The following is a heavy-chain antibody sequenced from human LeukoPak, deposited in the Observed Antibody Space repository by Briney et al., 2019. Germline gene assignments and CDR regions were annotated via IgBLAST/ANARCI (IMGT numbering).Heavy chain of an antibody. CDR2: ISGIGSST. J-gene: IGHJ4*02. D-gene: IGHD2-2*01. Sequence: PGGSLRLSCAASGFTFRSYAMSWVRQAPGKGLEWVSAISGIGSSTYYADSVKGRFTISRDNSKNTLFLQMNSLRADDTAVYYCAKAGSTAWTAVDYWGQGTLVTVSS. CDR1: GFTFRSYA. V-gene: IGHV3-23*01. CDR3: AKAGSTAWTAVDY.